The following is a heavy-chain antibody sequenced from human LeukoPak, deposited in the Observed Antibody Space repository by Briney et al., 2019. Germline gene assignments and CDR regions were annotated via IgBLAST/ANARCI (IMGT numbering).Heavy chain of an antibody. D-gene: IGHD3-22*01. CDR2: INHSGST. Sequence: LRLSCATSGFTFSNYGMHWIRQPPGKGLEWIGEINHSGSTNYNPSLKSRVTISVDTSKNQFSLKLSSVTAADTAVYYCARVGYYYDSSGYYYAFDYWGQGTLVTVSS. J-gene: IGHJ4*02. CDR1: GFTFSNYG. V-gene: IGHV4-34*01. CDR3: ARVGYYYDSSGYYYAFDY.